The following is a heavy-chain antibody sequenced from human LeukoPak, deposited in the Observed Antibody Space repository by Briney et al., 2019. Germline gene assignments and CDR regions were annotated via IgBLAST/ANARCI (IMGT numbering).Heavy chain of an antibody. J-gene: IGHJ3*02. CDR1: GFTFSSYS. CDR3: ARDRPYGGDAFDI. Sequence: PGGSLRLSCAASGFTFSSYSTNWVRQAPGKGLEWVSSISSSSSYIYYADSVKGRFTISRDNAKNSLYLQMNSLRAEDTAVYYCARDRPYGGDAFDIWGQGTMVTVSS. V-gene: IGHV3-21*01. D-gene: IGHD4-23*01. CDR2: ISSSSSYI.